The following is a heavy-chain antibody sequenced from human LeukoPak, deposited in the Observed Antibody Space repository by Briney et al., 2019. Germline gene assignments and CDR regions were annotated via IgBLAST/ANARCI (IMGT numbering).Heavy chain of an antibody. CDR3: VKDPHSSGRYYFDY. Sequence: PGGSLTLSCSVSGFTFSNYAMHWIRQAPGQGLEYVSCISSNGGRTYYADSVKGRFTISRDNSKNTMYVQMSTLRVEDTAVYYCVKDPHSSGRYYFDYWGQGTLVTVSS. D-gene: IGHD6-19*01. V-gene: IGHV3-64*05. CDR1: GFTFSNYA. J-gene: IGHJ4*02. CDR2: ISSNGGRT.